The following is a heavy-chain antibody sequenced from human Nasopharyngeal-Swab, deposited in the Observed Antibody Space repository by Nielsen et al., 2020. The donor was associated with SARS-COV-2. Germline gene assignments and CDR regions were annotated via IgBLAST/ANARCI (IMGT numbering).Heavy chain of an antibody. J-gene: IGHJ6*02. V-gene: IGHV4-59*01. CDR1: GGSISSYY. D-gene: IGHD3-9*01. CDR2: IYYSGST. Sequence: SETLSLTCTVSGGSISSYYWSWIRQPPGKGLEWIGYIYYSGSTNYNPSLKSRVTISVDTSKNQFSLKLSSVTAADTAVYYCAKAPAAYYDILIGYYYYGMDVWGQGTTVTVSS. CDR3: AKAPAAYYDILIGYYYYGMDV.